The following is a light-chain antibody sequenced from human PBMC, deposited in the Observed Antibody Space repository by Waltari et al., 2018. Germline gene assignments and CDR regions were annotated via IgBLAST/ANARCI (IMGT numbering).Light chain of an antibody. CDR3: GTWDSSLSGAV. J-gene: IGLJ7*01. Sequence: QSVLPQTPSASAAPGQRVTISCSGGSSTLRNNYVSLYRQCPGTAPQPLIYENTERPSGMPGRFSGSNSGTSATLDITGLQAGDEADYYCGTWDSSLSGAVFGGGTHLTVL. V-gene: IGLV1-51*02. CDR1: SSTLRNNY. CDR2: ENT.